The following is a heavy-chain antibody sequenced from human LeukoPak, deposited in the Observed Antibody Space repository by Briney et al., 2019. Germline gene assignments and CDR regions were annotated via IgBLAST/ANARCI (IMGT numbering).Heavy chain of an antibody. V-gene: IGHV1-2*04. Sequence: GASVKVSCKASGYTFTGYYMHWVRQAPGQGLEWMGWINPNSGGTNYAQKFQGWVTMTRDTSISTAYMELSRLRSDDTAVYYCATALIVVARHAFDIWGQGTMVTVSS. J-gene: IGHJ3*02. CDR1: GYTFTGYY. CDR3: ATALIVVARHAFDI. D-gene: IGHD3-22*01. CDR2: INPNSGGT.